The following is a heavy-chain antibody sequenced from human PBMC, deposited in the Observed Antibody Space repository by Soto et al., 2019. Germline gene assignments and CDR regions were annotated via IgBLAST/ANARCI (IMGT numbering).Heavy chain of an antibody. V-gene: IGHV4-31*03. D-gene: IGHD2-2*02. CDR3: ALYCSSTSCYTYGMDV. J-gene: IGHJ6*02. CDR1: GDSISIGGYY. Sequence: LSLTCTVPGDSISIGGYYLSLIRQHPGKGLEWIGYIYYSGSTYYNPSLKSRVTISVDTSKNQFSLKLSSVTAADTAVYYCALYCSSTSCYTYGMDVWGQGTTVTVSS. CDR2: IYYSGST.